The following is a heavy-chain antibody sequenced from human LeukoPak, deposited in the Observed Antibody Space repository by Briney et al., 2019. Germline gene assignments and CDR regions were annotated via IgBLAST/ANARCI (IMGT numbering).Heavy chain of an antibody. Sequence: PSETLSLTCTVSGGSISSSSYYWGWIRQPPGKGLEWIGYIYYSGSTNYNPSLKSRVTISVDTSKNQFSLKLSSVTAADTAVYYCARTVLLWFGELNAFDYWGQGTLVTVSP. CDR3: ARTVLLWFGELNAFDY. V-gene: IGHV4-61*05. CDR1: GGSISSSSYY. CDR2: IYYSGST. J-gene: IGHJ4*02. D-gene: IGHD3-10*01.